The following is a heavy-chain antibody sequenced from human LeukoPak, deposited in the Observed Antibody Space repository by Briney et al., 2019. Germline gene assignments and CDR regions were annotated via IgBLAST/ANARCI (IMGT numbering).Heavy chain of an antibody. V-gene: IGHV3-30*18. D-gene: IGHD5-18*01. CDR3: ANLYTGIQPLPPNRKYYFDY. CDR2: MSYDGSNK. Sequence: PGGSLRLSCAASRFTFSNYAMGWVRQGPGKGLEWVAVMSYDGSNKYYADSVKGRFTISRDNSKNTLYLQMNSLRAEDTAVYYCANLYTGIQPLPPNRKYYFDYWGQGTLVTVSS. J-gene: IGHJ4*02. CDR1: RFTFSNYA.